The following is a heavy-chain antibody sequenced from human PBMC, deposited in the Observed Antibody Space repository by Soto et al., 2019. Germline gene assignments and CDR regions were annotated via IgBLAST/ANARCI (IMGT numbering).Heavy chain of an antibody. CDR2: IYHSGST. CDR3: AREVVVPAARGGFDY. D-gene: IGHD2-2*01. V-gene: IGHV4-30-2*01. J-gene: IGHJ4*02. CDR1: GGSISSGGYS. Sequence: QLQLQESGSGLVKPSQTLSLTCAVSGGSISSGGYSWSWIRQPPGKGLEWIGYIYHSGSTYYNPSLKSRVTISVDRSKHQFYLKLSSVTAADTAVYYCAREVVVPAARGGFDYWGQGTLVTVSS.